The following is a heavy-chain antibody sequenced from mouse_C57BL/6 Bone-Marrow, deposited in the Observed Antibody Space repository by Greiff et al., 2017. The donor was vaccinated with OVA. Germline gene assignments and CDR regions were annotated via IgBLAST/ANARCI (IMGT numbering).Heavy chain of an antibody. J-gene: IGHJ4*01. CDR2: IWSGGST. CDR1: GFSLTSYG. D-gene: IGHD2-12*01. Sequence: VQRVESGPGLVQPSQSLSITCTVSGFSLTSYGVHWVRQSPGKGLEWLGVIWSGGSTDYNAAFISRLSISKDNSKSQVFFKMNSLQADDTAIYYCARNPCIVHYYAMDYWGQGTSVTVSS. CDR3: ARNPCIVHYYAMDY. V-gene: IGHV2-2*01.